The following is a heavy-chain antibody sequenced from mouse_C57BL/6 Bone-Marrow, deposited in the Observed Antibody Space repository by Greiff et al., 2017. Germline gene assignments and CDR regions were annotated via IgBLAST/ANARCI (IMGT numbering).Heavy chain of an antibody. Sequence: QVQLQQPGAELVKPGASVKMSCKASGYTFTSYWITWVKQRPGQGLEWIGDIYPGSGSTNYNENFKSKATLTVDTSSRTAYMQLSSLTSEDSAVYYWARPYYSNYWYFDVWGTGTTVTVSS. J-gene: IGHJ1*03. D-gene: IGHD2-5*01. CDR3: ARPYYSNYWYFDV. V-gene: IGHV1-55*01. CDR2: IYPGSGST. CDR1: GYTFTSYW.